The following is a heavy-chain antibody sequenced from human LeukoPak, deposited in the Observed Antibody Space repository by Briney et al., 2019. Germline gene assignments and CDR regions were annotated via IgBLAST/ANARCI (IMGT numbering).Heavy chain of an antibody. CDR3: ARVKMGATISDYYYYYMDV. V-gene: IGHV3-64*01. CDR1: GFTFSAYT. CDR2: IISNGGST. J-gene: IGHJ6*03. D-gene: IGHD1-26*01. Sequence: PGGSLRLSCAASGFTFSAYTIHWVRQAPGRRLESVSAIISNGGSTYYANSVKGRFTISRDNSKNTLYLQMGSLRAENMAVCYCARVKMGATISDYYYYYMDVWGKGTTVTVSS.